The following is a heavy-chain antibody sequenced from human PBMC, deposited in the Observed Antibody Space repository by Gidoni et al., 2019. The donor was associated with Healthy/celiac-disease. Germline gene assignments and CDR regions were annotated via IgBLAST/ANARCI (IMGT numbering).Heavy chain of an antibody. CDR1: GYTFTSYG. D-gene: IGHD3-3*01. CDR2: ISAYNCNT. J-gene: IGHJ6*02. V-gene: IGHV1-18*04. CDR3: ARSEGRYDFWSGYLYGMDV. Sequence: QVQLVQSGAEVKKPGASVKVSCKASGYTFTSYGISWVRQAPGQGLEWMGWISAYNCNTNYAQKLQGRVTMTTDTSTSTAYMELRSLRSDDTAVYYCARSEGRYDFWSGYLYGMDVWGQGTTVTVSS.